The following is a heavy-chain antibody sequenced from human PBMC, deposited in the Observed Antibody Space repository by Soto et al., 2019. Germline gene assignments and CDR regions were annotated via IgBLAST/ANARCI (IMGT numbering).Heavy chain of an antibody. CDR3: ARRLSDTSGYRYFDF. D-gene: IGHD3-22*01. V-gene: IGHV5-51*01. CDR2: IFPDDSET. J-gene: IGHJ4*02. Sequence: GESLKLSCTASGYSFSSYWIGWVRQIPGKGLEWMGIIFPDDSETRYSPSFQGKVSISVDKSITTAYLQWSSLKASDTAMYYCARRLSDTSGYRYFDFWGQGTLVTV. CDR1: GYSFSSYW.